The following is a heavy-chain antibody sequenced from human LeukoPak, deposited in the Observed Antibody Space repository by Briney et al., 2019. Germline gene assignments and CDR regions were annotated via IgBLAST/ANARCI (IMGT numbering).Heavy chain of an antibody. V-gene: IGHV3-23*01. CDR2: INNNGANT. D-gene: IGHD1-26*01. CDR1: GYTFSTYG. J-gene: IGHJ4*02. CDR3: AKIAETSGSYGQGYDY. Sequence: GGSLRLSCVASGYTFSTYGMSWVRQAPGKGLEWVSGINNNGANTHYADSVKGRFTISRDNSKNTLYLQMNSLRVEDTAVYYCAKIAETSGSYGQGYDYWGQGTLVTVSS.